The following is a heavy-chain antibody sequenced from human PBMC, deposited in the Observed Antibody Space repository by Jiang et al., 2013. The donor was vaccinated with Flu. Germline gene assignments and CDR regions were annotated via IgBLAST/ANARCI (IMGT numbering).Heavy chain of an antibody. CDR2: TYYRSKWYN. CDR3: ARDGGYSYGLSVFDY. Sequence: IRQSPSRGLEWLGRTYYRSKWYNDYAVSVKSRITINPDTSKNQFSLQLNSVTPEDTAVYYCARDGGYSYGLSVFDYWGQGTLVTVSS. V-gene: IGHV6-1*01. D-gene: IGHD5-18*01. J-gene: IGHJ4*02.